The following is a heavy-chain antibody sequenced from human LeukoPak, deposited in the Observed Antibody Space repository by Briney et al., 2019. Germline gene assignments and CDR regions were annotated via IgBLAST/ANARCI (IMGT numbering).Heavy chain of an antibody. J-gene: IGHJ4*02. Sequence: ASVKVSCKASGYTFTSYGISWVRQAPGQGLEWMGWISAYNGNTNYAQKLQGRVTMTTDTSTSTAYMELRSLRSDDTAVYYCARTGGDYDFWSGYYTAPHFAYWGQGTLVTVSS. D-gene: IGHD3-3*01. V-gene: IGHV1-18*01. CDR1: GYTFTSYG. CDR3: ARTGGDYDFWSGYYTAPHFAY. CDR2: ISAYNGNT.